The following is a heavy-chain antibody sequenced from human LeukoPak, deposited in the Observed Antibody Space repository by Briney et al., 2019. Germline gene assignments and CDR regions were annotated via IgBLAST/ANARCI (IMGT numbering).Heavy chain of an antibody. V-gene: IGHV3-23*01. Sequence: GGSLRLSCAASGFTFSNYAMSWVRQAPGKGLEWVSVFSGSGGSTYYADSVKGRFTISRDNSKNTLYVQMNSLRAEDTAVYYCARHTSSWSDPYYFDYWGQGTLVTVSS. CDR3: ARHTSSWSDPYYFDY. D-gene: IGHD6-13*01. CDR1: GFTFSNYA. J-gene: IGHJ4*02. CDR2: FSGSGGST.